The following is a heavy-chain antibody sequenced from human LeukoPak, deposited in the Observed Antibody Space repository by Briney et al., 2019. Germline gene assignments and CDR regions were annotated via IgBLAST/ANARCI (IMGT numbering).Heavy chain of an antibody. D-gene: IGHD3-9*01. J-gene: IGHJ6*04. V-gene: IGHV3-23*01. CDR2: ISGSGGST. Sequence: GGSLGLSCAASGFTFSSYAMSWVRQAPGKGLEWVSAISGSGGSTYYADSVKGRFTISRDNSKNTLYLQMNSLRAEDTAVYYCAKMILRYLDWSNYGMDVWGKGTTVTVSS. CDR1: GFTFSSYA. CDR3: AKMILRYLDWSNYGMDV.